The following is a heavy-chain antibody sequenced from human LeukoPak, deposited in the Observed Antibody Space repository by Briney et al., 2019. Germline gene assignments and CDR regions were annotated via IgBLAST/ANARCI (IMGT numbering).Heavy chain of an antibody. Sequence: RPSETLSLTCTVSGGSISSYYWSWIRQPPGKGLEWIGHIYYSGSTNYNPSLKSRVTISVDTSKNQFSLKLSSVTAADTAVYYCASRTRSGAFDYWGQGTLVTVSS. D-gene: IGHD1-26*01. CDR3: ASRTRSGAFDY. CDR2: IYYSGST. V-gene: IGHV4-59*08. J-gene: IGHJ4*02. CDR1: GGSISSYY.